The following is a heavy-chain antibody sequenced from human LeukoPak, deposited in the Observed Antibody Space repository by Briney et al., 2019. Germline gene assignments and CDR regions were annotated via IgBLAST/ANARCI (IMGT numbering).Heavy chain of an antibody. CDR3: ARAYGTAMVTYWFDP. CDR1: GYTFISYG. V-gene: IGHV1-18*01. J-gene: IGHJ5*02. D-gene: IGHD5-18*01. Sequence: ASVKVSCKASGYTFISYGISWVRQAPGQGLEWMGWISAYNGNTNYAQELQGRVTMTTDTSTSTAYMELRSLRSDDTAVYYCARAYGTAMVTYWFDPWGQGTLVTVSS. CDR2: ISAYNGNT.